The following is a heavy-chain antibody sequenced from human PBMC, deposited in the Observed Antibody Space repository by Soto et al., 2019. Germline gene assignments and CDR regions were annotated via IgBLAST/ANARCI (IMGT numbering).Heavy chain of an antibody. J-gene: IGHJ4*02. Sequence: GGSLRLSCAASGFTFSRYSMNWVRQAPGKGLEWVSSISSTTNYIYYADSMKGRFTVSRDNAKNSVYLDMNSLSAEDTAVCYCARESEDLTSNFDYWGQGTLVTVSS. V-gene: IGHV3-21*01. CDR2: ISSTTNYI. CDR3: ARESEDLTSNFDY. CDR1: GFTFSRYS.